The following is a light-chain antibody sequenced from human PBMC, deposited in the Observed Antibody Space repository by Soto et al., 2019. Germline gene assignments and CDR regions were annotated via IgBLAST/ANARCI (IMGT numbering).Light chain of an antibody. CDR1: QSVRSSH. CDR3: QQYGSSGT. CDR2: GAS. V-gene: IGKV3-20*01. J-gene: IGKJ1*01. Sequence: EFVLTQSPCTLSLSPGERATLSCRTSQSVRSSHLAWYQQKPGQAPRLLIYGASNRATGIPDRFSGSGSGTDFTLTISRLEPEDFAVYYCQQYGSSGTFGQGTKVDIK.